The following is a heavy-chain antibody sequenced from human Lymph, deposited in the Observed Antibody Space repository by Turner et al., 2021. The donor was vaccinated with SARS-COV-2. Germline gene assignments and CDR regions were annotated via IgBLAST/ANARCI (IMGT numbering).Heavy chain of an antibody. CDR3: ARGGVDTAMVRYYYYGMDV. D-gene: IGHD5-18*01. V-gene: IGHV4-34*01. J-gene: IGHJ6*02. Sequence: QVQLQQWGAGILKTSETLSLTCAVYGGSFSGYYWSWIRQPPGKGLEWIGEINHSVSTNYNPSLKSRVTISVDTSKNQFSLKLSSVTAAYTAVYYCARGGVDTAMVRYYYYGMDVWGQGTTVTVSS. CDR2: INHSVST. CDR1: GGSFSGYY.